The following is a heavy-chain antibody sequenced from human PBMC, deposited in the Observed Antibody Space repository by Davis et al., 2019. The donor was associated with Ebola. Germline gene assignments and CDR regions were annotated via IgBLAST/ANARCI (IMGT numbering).Heavy chain of an antibody. V-gene: IGHV1-69*13. CDR2: IIPTSGTA. CDR3: ARDTRGGMIVVGRNYYFDF. CDR1: GGTFTSFG. Sequence: SVKVSCKASGGTFTSFGVSWMRQAPGQGLEWMGGIIPTSGTANYAQKFQGRVTFTADESTNTAYMELSGLTSEDTAVYYCARDTRGGMIVVGRNYYFDFWGQGALVTVSA. J-gene: IGHJ4*02. D-gene: IGHD3-22*01.